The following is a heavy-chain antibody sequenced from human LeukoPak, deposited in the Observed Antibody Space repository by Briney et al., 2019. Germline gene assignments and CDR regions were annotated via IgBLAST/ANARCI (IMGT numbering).Heavy chain of an antibody. CDR2: INPNSGGT. CDR1: GYTFTGYY. V-gene: IGHV1-2*02. J-gene: IGHJ6*02. D-gene: IGHD6-13*01. Sequence: ASVKVSCKASGYTFTGYYMHWVRQAPGQGLEWMGWINPNSGGTNYAQKFQGRVTMTRDTSISTAYMELSRLRSDDTAVYYCARVRGYISRGGMDVWGQGTTVTVSS. CDR3: ARVRGYISRGGMDV.